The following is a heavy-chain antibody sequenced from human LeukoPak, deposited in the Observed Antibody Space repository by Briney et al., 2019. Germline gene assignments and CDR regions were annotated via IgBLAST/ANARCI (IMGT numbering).Heavy chain of an antibody. J-gene: IGHJ5*02. Sequence: SETLSLTCTVSGGSISSYYWSWIRQPAGKGLKCIGRIYTSGSTNYNPSLKSRVTMSVDTSKNQFSLKLSSVTAADTAVYYCARASGSYGYYWFDPWGQGTLVTVSS. CDR3: ARASGSYGYYWFDP. CDR2: IYTSGST. V-gene: IGHV4-4*07. CDR1: GGSISSYY. D-gene: IGHD1-26*01.